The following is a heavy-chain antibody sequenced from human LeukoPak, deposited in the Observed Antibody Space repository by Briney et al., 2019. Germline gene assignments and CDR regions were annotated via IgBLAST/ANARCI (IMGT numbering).Heavy chain of an antibody. CDR3: ARATPLMIYAPDF. Sequence: GGSLRLSCAVSGSTFASYAMNWVRQAPGKGLDWVSVVSGNGANTYYADSVKGRFTISRDNSKNTLYLQMTDPRVEDTAVYYCARATPLMIYAPDFWGQGTLVTVSS. CDR1: GSTFASYA. CDR2: VSGNGANT. V-gene: IGHV3-23*01. D-gene: IGHD2/OR15-2a*01. J-gene: IGHJ4*02.